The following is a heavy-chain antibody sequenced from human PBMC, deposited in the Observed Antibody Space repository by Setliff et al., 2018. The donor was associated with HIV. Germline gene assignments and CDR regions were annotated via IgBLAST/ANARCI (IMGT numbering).Heavy chain of an antibody. D-gene: IGHD3-10*01. J-gene: IGHJ6*02. CDR3: AYYSLGNFYLGYYYYHGMDV. CDR1: GFTFSDYY. CDR2: ITSSGSTI. Sequence: NPGGSLRLSCAASGFTFSDYYMSWIRQAPGKGLEWVSYITSSGSTIYYADSVKGRFTISRDNAKSSLYLQMNSLRAEDTAIYYCAYYSLGNFYLGYYYYHGMDVWGQGTTVTVSS. V-gene: IGHV3-11*04.